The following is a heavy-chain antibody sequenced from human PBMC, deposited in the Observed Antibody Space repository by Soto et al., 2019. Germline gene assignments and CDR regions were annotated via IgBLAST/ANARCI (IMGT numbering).Heavy chain of an antibody. D-gene: IGHD1-1*01. Sequence: GGSLRLSCVASGFTFGSCGMNWVRQAPGKGLEWVAGVSPHGANTYYADSVRGRFIISRDDSRNTVSLDMNSLRGDDSAVYYCATEGAKTTWNFDYWGQGTVVTVSS. J-gene: IGHJ4*02. V-gene: IGHV3-23*01. CDR2: VSPHGANT. CDR1: GFTFGSCG. CDR3: ATEGAKTTWNFDY.